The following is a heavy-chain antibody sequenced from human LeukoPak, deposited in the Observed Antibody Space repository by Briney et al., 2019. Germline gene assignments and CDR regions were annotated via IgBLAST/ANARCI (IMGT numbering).Heavy chain of an antibody. D-gene: IGHD3-22*01. CDR2: IYYSGST. J-gene: IGHJ4*02. Sequence: SQTLSLTCTVSGGSIRSGDYYWSWIRQPPGKDLEWIGYIYYSGSTYYNPSLKSRVTISVDTSKNQFSLKLSSVTAADTAVYYCARDSSGYLRGYWGQGTLVTVSS. V-gene: IGHV4-30-4*01. CDR1: GGSIRSGDYY. CDR3: ARDSSGYLRGY.